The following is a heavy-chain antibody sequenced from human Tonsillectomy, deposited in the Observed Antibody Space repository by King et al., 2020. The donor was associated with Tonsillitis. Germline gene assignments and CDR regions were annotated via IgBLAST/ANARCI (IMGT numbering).Heavy chain of an antibody. V-gene: IGHV4-59*01. CDR2: IYYSGST. CDR1: GGSISSYY. J-gene: IGHJ6*02. Sequence: QLQESGPGLVKPSETLSLTCTVSGGSISSYYWSWIRQPPGKGLEWIGYIYYSGSTNYNPSLKSRVTISVDTSKNQFSLKLSSVTAADTAVYYCARDQEVGTDYYCGMDVWGQGTTVTVSS. D-gene: IGHD5-12*01. CDR3: ARDQEVGTDYYCGMDV.